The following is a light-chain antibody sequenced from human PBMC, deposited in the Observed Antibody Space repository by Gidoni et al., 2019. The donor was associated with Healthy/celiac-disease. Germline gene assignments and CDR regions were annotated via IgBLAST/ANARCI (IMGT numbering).Light chain of an antibody. V-gene: IGKV3-11*01. J-gene: IGKJ4*01. CDR3: RQGSNWPLT. CDR2: AAS. CDR1: SSVSSY. Sequence: EIVLTQSPATLSLSPGERATRSCRANSSVSSYLSWYQQKPGQAPRLLIYAASNRATGIPDRFSGSGSGTDFTLTISSLEAEDFAVYYCRQGSNWPLTFGGGTKVEIK.